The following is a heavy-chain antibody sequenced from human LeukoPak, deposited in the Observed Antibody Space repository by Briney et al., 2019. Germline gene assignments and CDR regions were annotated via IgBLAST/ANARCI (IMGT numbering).Heavy chain of an antibody. CDR3: ARVSYGAFDY. V-gene: IGHV3-7*01. Sequence: PGGSLRLSCAASGFTFNNAWMNWVRQAPGKGLEWVANIKQDGSEKYYVDSVKGRFIVSRDNAKNSLFLQMNSLRAEDTGVYYCARVSYGAFDYWGQGTLVTVSS. CDR1: GFTFNNAW. J-gene: IGHJ4*02. D-gene: IGHD4-17*01. CDR2: IKQDGSEK.